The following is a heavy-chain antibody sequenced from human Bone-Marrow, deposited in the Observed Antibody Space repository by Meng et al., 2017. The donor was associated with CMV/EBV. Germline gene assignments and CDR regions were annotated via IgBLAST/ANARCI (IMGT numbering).Heavy chain of an antibody. CDR1: GFTFSSYW. V-gene: IGHV3-7*01. J-gene: IGHJ6*01. CDR3: ARDFDPLGMDV. CDR2: IKQDGSEK. Sequence: GFLRLPWAASGFTFSSYWMSWVRQAPGKGLEWVANIKQDGSEKYYVDSVKGRFTISRDNAKNSLYLQMNSLRAEDTAVYYCARDFDPLGMDVWGQGTTVTGSS.